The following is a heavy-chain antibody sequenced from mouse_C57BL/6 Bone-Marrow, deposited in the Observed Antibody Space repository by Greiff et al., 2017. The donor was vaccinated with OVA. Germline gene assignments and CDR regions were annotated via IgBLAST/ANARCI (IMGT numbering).Heavy chain of an antibody. Sequence: EVQLVESGEGLVKPGGSLKLSCAASGFTFSSYAMSWVRQTPEKRLEWVAYISSGADYIYYADTVKGRYTITRANARNTLYLQMSSLKSEDTAVYYCARGGVTTLFDYWGQGTSVTVSS. V-gene: IGHV5S21*01. CDR1: GFTFSSYA. J-gene: IGHJ4*01. CDR3: ARGGVTTLFDY. CDR2: ISSGADYI. D-gene: IGHD2-2*01.